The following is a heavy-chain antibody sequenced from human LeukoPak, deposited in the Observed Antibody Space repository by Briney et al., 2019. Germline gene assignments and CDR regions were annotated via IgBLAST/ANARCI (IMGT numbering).Heavy chain of an antibody. Sequence: SDTLSLTCAVYGGPFSGYYWSWIRQPPGKGLEGIGEINHSESTKYNPSLKSRVTISVDKSKNQFSLELSSVTSADTAVYYCARGVKASGSYRYYFDYWGQGTLVTVSS. J-gene: IGHJ4*02. CDR1: GGPFSGYY. CDR2: INHSEST. CDR3: ARGVKASGSYRYYFDY. D-gene: IGHD1-26*01. V-gene: IGHV4-34*01.